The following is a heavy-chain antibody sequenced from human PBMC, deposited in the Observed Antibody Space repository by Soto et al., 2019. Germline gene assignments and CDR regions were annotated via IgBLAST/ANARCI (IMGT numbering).Heavy chain of an antibody. D-gene: IGHD3-3*01. J-gene: IGHJ4*02. CDR3: ASPEAGSGYFRWDY. V-gene: IGHV3-53*04. Sequence: GGSLRLSCAASGFTVSSNYMSWVRQAPGKGLEWVSVIYSGGSTYYADSVKGRFTISRHNSKNTLYLQMNSLRAEDTAVYYCASPEAGSGYFRWDYWGQGTLVTVSS. CDR2: IYSGGST. CDR1: GFTVSSNY.